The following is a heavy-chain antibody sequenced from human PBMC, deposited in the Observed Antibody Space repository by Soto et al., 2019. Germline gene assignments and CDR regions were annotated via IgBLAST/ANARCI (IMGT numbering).Heavy chain of an antibody. V-gene: IGHV1-18*01. Sequence: QVQLVQSGAEVKKPGASVKVSCKASGYSFTSHGISWVRQAPGQGLEWMGWISGNSGDTNYAQKLQGRVTVTTDTSKSAAYMELRSLRSEDTAVYYCARMVRGSKIDNYHNTDVWGKGTTVTVSS. D-gene: IGHD3-10*01. CDR2: ISGNSGDT. CDR3: ARMVRGSKIDNYHNTDV. CDR1: GYSFTSHG. J-gene: IGHJ6*03.